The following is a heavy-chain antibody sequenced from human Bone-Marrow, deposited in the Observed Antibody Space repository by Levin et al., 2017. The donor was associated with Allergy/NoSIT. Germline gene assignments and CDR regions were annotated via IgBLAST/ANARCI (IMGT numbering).Heavy chain of an antibody. D-gene: IGHD4-23*01. Sequence: GESLKISCKTSGYVFATHYMHWVRQAPRQGLEWMGLIDPSGGATTYAQNFQGSVTVTRDASTATVYLELTNLTSEDTGIYYCTRDNRMPVGGTGWFDPWGQGTLVTVFS. CDR1: GYVFATHY. J-gene: IGHJ5*02. CDR2: IDPSGGAT. V-gene: IGHV1-46*03. CDR3: TRDNRMPVGGTGWFDP.